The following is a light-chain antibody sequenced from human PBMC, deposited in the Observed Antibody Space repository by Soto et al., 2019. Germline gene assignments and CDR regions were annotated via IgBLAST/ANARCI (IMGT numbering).Light chain of an antibody. V-gene: IGLV2-14*03. CDR2: EVS. CDR3: CSYRSDISVV. CDR1: SSDVGGYNH. J-gene: IGLJ7*01. Sequence: QSVLTQPASVSGSPGQSITISCTGTSSDVGGYNHVSWYQQHPGKAPKLMIYEVSNRPSGVSDRFSGSKSGTTASLTISGLQAEDEDDYYCCSYRSDISVVFGGGTQLTVL.